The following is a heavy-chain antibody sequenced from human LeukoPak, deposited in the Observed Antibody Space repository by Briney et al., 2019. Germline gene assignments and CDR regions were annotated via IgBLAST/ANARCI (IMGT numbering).Heavy chain of an antibody. CDR1: GGSFSGYY. J-gene: IGHJ4*02. CDR3: AREGGSGSYWEFDY. V-gene: IGHV4-34*01. CDR2: INHSGST. D-gene: IGHD3-10*01. Sequence: PSETLSLTCAVYGGSFSGYYWSWIRQPPGKGLEWIGEINHSGSTNCNPSLKSRVTISVDTPKNQFSLKLSSVTAADTAVYYCAREGGSGSYWEFDYWGQGTLVTVSS.